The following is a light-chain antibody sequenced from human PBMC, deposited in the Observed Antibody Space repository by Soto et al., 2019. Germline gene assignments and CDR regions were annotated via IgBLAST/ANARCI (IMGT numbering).Light chain of an antibody. CDR3: LQDYNYPWT. CDR2: DAS. CDR1: HTISRW. V-gene: IGKV1-5*01. J-gene: IGKJ1*01. Sequence: DIQLTQTPSTLSASVGDEVTITGRASHTISRWLAWYQQKPGRAPKLLIYDASTLESGVPSRFSGSGSETEFTLTISRLQPDDFATYYCLQDYNYPWTFGQGTKVDIK.